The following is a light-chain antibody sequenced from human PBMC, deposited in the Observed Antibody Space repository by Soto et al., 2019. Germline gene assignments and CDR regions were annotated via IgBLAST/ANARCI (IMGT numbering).Light chain of an antibody. CDR2: GDN. V-gene: IGLV1-40*01. CDR3: QSYDNSLNHVV. Sequence: QSVLTQPPSVSGAPGQRVTIPCTGSSSNIGSFYDVHWYRQLPGTVPKLLIYGDNNRPSGVPDRFSGSKSGTAASLAITGLQAEDEADYYCQSYDNSLNHVVFGGGTKLTVL. CDR1: SSNIGSFYD. J-gene: IGLJ2*01.